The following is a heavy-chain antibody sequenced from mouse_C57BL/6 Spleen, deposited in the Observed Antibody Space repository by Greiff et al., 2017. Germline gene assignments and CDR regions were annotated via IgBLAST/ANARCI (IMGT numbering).Heavy chain of an antibody. Sequence: QVQLQQPGAELVKPGASVKMSCKASGYTFTSYWITWVKQRPGQGLEWIGDIYPGSGSTNYNEKFKSKATLTVDTSSSTAYMQLSSLTSEDSGVYYCAREDYYGSSGAYWGQGTLVTVSA. CDR1: GYTFTSYW. CDR2: IYPGSGST. V-gene: IGHV1-55*01. CDR3: AREDYYGSSGAY. D-gene: IGHD1-1*01. J-gene: IGHJ3*01.